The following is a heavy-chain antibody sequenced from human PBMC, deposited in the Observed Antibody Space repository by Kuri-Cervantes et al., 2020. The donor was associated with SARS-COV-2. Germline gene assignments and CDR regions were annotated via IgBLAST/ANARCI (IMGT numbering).Heavy chain of an antibody. CDR1: GFAFSSYD. J-gene: IGHJ4*02. D-gene: IGHD2-2*01. CDR3: AKDPSIYCSSTSCYFRYFDY. Sequence: GGSLRLSCAACGFAFSSYDMHWVRQATGKGLEWVSTIGTAGDTYYPGSVKGQFTISRENAKNSLYLQMNSLRAEDTAVYYCAKDPSIYCSSTSCYFRYFDYWGQGTLVTVSS. CDR2: IGTAGDT. V-gene: IGHV3-13*03.